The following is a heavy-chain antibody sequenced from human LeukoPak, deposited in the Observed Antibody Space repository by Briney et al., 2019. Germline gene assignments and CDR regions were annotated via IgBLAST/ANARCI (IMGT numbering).Heavy chain of an antibody. CDR2: IYTSGST. CDR1: GGSISSSNW. Sequence: PSETLSLTCAVSGGSISSSNWWSWVRQPPGKGLEWIGRIYTSGSTNYNPSLKSRVTISVDTSKNQFSLKLSSVTAADTAVYYCARAFTIFGVVTPFDYWGQGTLVTVSS. V-gene: IGHV4-4*02. D-gene: IGHD3-3*01. J-gene: IGHJ4*02. CDR3: ARAFTIFGVVTPFDY.